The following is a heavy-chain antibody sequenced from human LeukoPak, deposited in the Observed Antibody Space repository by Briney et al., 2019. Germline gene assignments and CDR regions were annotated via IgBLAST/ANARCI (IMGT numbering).Heavy chain of an antibody. D-gene: IGHD3-22*01. CDR2: FDPEDGET. Sequence: GASVKVPCKVSGYTLTELSMHWVRQAPGKGLEWMGGFDPEDGETIYAQKFQGRVTMTEDTSTDTAYMELSSLRSEDTAVYYCATYGWYDSSGYQYYFDYWGQGTLVTVSS. J-gene: IGHJ4*02. CDR3: ATYGWYDSSGYQYYFDY. V-gene: IGHV1-24*01. CDR1: GYTLTELS.